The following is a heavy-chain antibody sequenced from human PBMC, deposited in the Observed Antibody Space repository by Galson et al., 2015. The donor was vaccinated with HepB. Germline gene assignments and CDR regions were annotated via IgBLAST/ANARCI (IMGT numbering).Heavy chain of an antibody. CDR1: GFTFNRYS. CDR2: ISSGSTYI. D-gene: IGHD6-19*01. V-gene: IGHV3-21*01. CDR3: ARLDRSVVAGSCFDY. J-gene: IGHJ4*02. Sequence: SLRLSCAASGFTFNRYSMNWVRQAPGKGLEWVSSISSGSTYIYYADSLKGRFTISRDNAKNSLYLQMNSLRAEDTAVYYCARLDRSVVAGSCFDYWDQGTLVTVSS.